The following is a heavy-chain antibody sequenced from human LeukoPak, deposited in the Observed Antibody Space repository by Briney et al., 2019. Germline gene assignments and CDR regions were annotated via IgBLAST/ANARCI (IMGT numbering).Heavy chain of an antibody. Sequence: GGSLRLSCEVSGFNFSHYGMSGVRQAPGKGLEWVSSISKTGYYIYYADSLEGRFTISRDNAKNSLYLQMNSLRAGDTAVYYCARDYDDAFDVWGQGTMVTVSS. D-gene: IGHD5-12*01. V-gene: IGHV3-21*01. CDR3: ARDYDDAFDV. CDR2: ISKTGYYI. J-gene: IGHJ3*01. CDR1: GFNFSHYG.